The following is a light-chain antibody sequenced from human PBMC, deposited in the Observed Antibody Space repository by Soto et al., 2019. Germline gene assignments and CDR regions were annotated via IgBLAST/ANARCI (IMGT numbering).Light chain of an antibody. Sequence: QSALTQPASVSGSPGQSITISCTGTSSDVGGYNYVSWYQQHPGTAPKLMIYDVSNRPSGVSNRFSGSKSGNTDSLTISGLQAEDEADYYCSSYTSSSTQVFGGGTKLTVL. J-gene: IGLJ2*01. CDR1: SSDVGGYNY. V-gene: IGLV2-14*01. CDR3: SSYTSSSTQV. CDR2: DVS.